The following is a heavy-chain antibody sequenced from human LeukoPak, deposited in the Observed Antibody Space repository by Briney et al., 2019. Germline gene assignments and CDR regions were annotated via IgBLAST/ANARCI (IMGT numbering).Heavy chain of an antibody. V-gene: IGHV1-46*01. CDR3: ARDPDGVWPLDY. CDR1: GYTFTSCY. J-gene: IGHJ4*02. D-gene: IGHD2-8*01. CDR2: INPSGGST. Sequence: ASVKVSCKASGYTFTSCYMHWVRQAPGQGREWMGIINPSGGSTSYAQKFQGRVTMARDMSTSTVYMELSSLRSEDTAVYYCARDPDGVWPLDYWGQGTLVTVSS.